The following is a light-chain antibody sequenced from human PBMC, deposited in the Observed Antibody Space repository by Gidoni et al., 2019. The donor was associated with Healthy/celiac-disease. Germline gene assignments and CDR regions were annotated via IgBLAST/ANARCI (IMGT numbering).Light chain of an antibody. J-gene: IGKJ4*01. CDR2: GAS. V-gene: IGKV3-20*01. Sequence: EIVLTQPPGTLSLSPGDRATLSCRASQSVSSSYLAWYQQKPGQAPRLLIYGASSRATGIPDRFSGSGSGTDFTLTISRLEPEDFAVYYCQQYGSSPLTFGGXTKVEIK. CDR1: QSVSSSY. CDR3: QQYGSSPLT.